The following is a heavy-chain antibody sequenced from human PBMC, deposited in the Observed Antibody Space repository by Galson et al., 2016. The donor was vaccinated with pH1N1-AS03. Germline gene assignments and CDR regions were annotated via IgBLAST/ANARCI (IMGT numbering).Heavy chain of an antibody. CDR1: GGSFSGYY. CDR2: INHSGTT. V-gene: IGHV4-34*01. D-gene: IGHD4-23*01. Sequence: ETLSLTCAVYGGSFSGYYWTWIRQPPGKGLEWIGEINHSGTTNYNPSLKSRVTIAVDTSKNQFSLRLTSVTAADTAVYYCARDVGMTTVIIPGYWGQGTLVTVSS. J-gene: IGHJ4*02. CDR3: ARDVGMTTVIIPGY.